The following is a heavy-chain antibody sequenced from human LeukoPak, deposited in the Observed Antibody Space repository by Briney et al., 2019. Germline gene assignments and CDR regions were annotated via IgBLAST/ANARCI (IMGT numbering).Heavy chain of an antibody. CDR1: GFTFSNAW. V-gene: IGHV3-15*07. Sequence: GGSLRLSCAASGFTFSNAWMNWVRQAPGKGLEWVGRIKSKTDGGTTDYAAPVKGRFTISRDDSKNTLYLQMNSLKTEDTAVYYCTTDPRYGDYEFDYWGQGTLVTVSS. J-gene: IGHJ4*02. CDR2: IKSKTDGGTT. CDR3: TTDPRYGDYEFDY. D-gene: IGHD4-17*01.